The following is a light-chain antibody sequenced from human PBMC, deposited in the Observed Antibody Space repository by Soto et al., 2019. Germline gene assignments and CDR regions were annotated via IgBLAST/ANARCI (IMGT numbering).Light chain of an antibody. J-gene: IGKJ1*01. CDR1: QTISNW. V-gene: IGKV1-5*02. CDR3: QQYNSYS. CDR2: DAS. Sequence: DIQLTQSPSTLSASVGDRVTIICRASQTISNWLAWYQQRPGKAPQLLISDASRLESGVPSRFSGSGSGTEFTLTISSLQPDDFATYYCQQYNSYSFGQGTKVDIK.